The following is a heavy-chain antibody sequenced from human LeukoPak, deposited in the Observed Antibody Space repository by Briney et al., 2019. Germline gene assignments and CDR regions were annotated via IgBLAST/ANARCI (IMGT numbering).Heavy chain of an antibody. D-gene: IGHD3-22*01. CDR2: LSNSGGST. J-gene: IGHJ4*02. Sequence: PGGSLRLSCAASGFTFSSFAMSWVRQAPGKGLEWVSTLSNSGGSTFYTDSVKGRFTISRDNSKNTLFLQLSSLRAEDTAVYYCVRYYDSSLPPHYWGQGTLVTVSS. CDR1: GFTFSSFA. V-gene: IGHV3-23*01. CDR3: VRYYDSSLPPHY.